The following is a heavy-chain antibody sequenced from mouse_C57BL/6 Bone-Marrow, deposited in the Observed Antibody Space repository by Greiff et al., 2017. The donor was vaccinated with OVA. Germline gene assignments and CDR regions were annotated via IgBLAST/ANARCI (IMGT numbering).Heavy chain of an antibody. Sequence: VQLQQSGPVLVKPGASVKMSCKASGYTFTDYYMNWVKQSHGKSLEWIGVINPYNGGTSYNQKFKGKATLTVDKSSSTAYMELNSLTSEDSAVYYGAIYYGSSHWYFDVWGTGTTVTVSS. V-gene: IGHV1-19*01. D-gene: IGHD1-1*01. CDR3: AIYYGSSHWYFDV. CDR2: INPYNGGT. J-gene: IGHJ1*03. CDR1: GYTFTDYY.